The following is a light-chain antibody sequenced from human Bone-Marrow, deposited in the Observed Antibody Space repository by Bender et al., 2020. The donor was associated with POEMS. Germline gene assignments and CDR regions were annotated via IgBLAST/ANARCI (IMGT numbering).Light chain of an antibody. Sequence: QSALTQPASVSGSPGQSITISCTGTSSDVGGYTYVSWYQHHPGKAPKLIIYDATMRPSGVSNRFSASKSGDTASLTISGLQAEDEADYYCSSYRSSGTHVVFGGGTKLTVL. V-gene: IGLV2-14*03. CDR1: SSDVGGYTY. CDR2: DAT. CDR3: SSYRSSGTHVV. J-gene: IGLJ2*01.